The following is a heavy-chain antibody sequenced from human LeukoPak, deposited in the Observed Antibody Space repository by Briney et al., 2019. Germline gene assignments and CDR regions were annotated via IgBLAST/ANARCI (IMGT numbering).Heavy chain of an antibody. V-gene: IGHV4-39*01. Sequence: SETLSLTCTASGDSITTTSYYWAWIRQPPGEGLEYIGAIFYSGTAYYNPSLKSRVAISVDTSQNLFSLRLNSVTAADTAVYYCARHSDCGGRDSFFDSWGQGTLVTVSS. CDR3: ARHSDCGGRDSFFDS. CDR1: GDSITTTSYY. D-gene: IGHD2-21*02. J-gene: IGHJ4*02. CDR2: IFYSGTA.